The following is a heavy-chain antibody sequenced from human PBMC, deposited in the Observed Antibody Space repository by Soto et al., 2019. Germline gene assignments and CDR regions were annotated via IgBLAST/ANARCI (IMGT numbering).Heavy chain of an antibody. CDR1: GFTFSSSW. CDR2: INSGASTT. V-gene: IGHV3-74*01. J-gene: IGHJ4*02. Sequence: EVQLVESGGGLVQPGGSLRLSCAASGFTFSSSWMHWVRQAPGKGLVWVSRINSGASTTNYADSVKGRFTISRDNARNTRYLQMDSLTADDTAVYYCARGPTGWFGYDYWGQGTLVTVSS. CDR3: ARGPTGWFGYDY. D-gene: IGHD3-10*01.